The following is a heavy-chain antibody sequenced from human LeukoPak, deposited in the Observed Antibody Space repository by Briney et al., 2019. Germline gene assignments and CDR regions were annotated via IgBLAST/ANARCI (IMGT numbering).Heavy chain of an antibody. D-gene: IGHD6-13*01. Sequence: GSLRLSCAASGFTFSSHAMSWVRQAPGKGLEWVSAISGSGGSTYYADSVKGRFTISRDNSKNTLYLQMNSLRAEDTAVYYCAKDSSGWYRGPVWGQGTLVTVSS. J-gene: IGHJ4*02. CDR3: AKDSSGWYRGPV. CDR2: ISGSGGST. CDR1: GFTFSSHA. V-gene: IGHV3-23*01.